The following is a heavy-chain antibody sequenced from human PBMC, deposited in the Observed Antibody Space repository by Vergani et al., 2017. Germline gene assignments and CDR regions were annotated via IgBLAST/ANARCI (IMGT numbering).Heavy chain of an antibody. J-gene: IGHJ4*02. Sequence: EVQLVESGGGLVKPGGSLRLSCAASGFTFSSYSMNWVRQAPGKGLEWVSSISSSSSYIYYADSVKGRFTISRDNAKNSLYLQMNSLRAEDTAVYYCARSRYWGGDCYRGLTYYFDYWGQETLVTVSS. V-gene: IGHV3-21*01. D-gene: IGHD2-21*02. CDR3: ARSRYWGGDCYRGLTYYFDY. CDR1: GFTFSSYS. CDR2: ISSSSSYI.